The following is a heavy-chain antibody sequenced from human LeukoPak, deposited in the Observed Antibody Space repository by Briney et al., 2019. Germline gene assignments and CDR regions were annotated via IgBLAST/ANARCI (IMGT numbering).Heavy chain of an antibody. D-gene: IGHD3-10*01. V-gene: IGHV3-30*02. Sequence: GGSLRLSCAASGFTFSSNGMHWVRQAPGKGLEWVTFIQYDGSKKYYADSVKGRFTISRDNSKNTLCLEMNSLRAEDTAVYHCAKDIGSYYDYWGQGILVTVSS. CDR2: IQYDGSKK. CDR3: AKDIGSYYDY. CDR1: GFTFSSNG. J-gene: IGHJ4*02.